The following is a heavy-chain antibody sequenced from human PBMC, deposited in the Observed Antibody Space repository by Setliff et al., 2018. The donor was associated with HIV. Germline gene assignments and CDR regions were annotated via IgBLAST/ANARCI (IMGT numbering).Heavy chain of an antibody. CDR1: GDSISTSS. CDR3: ARRAVQDGSITSSNWFDP. Sequence: SETLSLTCTVSGDSISTSSWNWIRQPPGKGLEWIGYIYTSGSTNYNPSLKSRVTISADSSKHQFSPNLNSVTAADTAVYYCARRAVQDGSITSSNWFDPWGQGILVT. V-gene: IGHV4-4*09. CDR2: IYTSGST. D-gene: IGHD2-2*01. J-gene: IGHJ5*02.